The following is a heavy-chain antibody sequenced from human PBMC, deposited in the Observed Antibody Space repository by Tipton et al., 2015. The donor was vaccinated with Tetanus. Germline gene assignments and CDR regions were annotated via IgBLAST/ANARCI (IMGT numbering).Heavy chain of an antibody. J-gene: IGHJ4*01. CDR3: AKDGSTESAMAPFYFGY. D-gene: IGHD1-14*01. V-gene: IGHV3-23*01. CDR2: ISGSGGST. Sequence: SLRLSCAASGFTFSSYAMSWVRQAPGKGLEWVSAISGSGGSTYYADSVKGRFTISRDNSKNTLYLQMNSLRAEDTAVYYCAKDGSTESAMAPFYFGYWGQGTLITVTS. CDR1: GFTFSSYA.